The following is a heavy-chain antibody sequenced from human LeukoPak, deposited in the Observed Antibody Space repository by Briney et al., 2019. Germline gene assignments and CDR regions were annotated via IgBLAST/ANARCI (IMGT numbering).Heavy chain of an antibody. CDR2: INHSGST. CDR3: ARGRGVVVPAAINY. D-gene: IGHD2-2*01. J-gene: IGHJ4*02. Sequence: PSETRSLTCAVYGGSFSGYYWSWIRQPPGKGLEWIGEINHSGSTNYNPSLKSRVTISVDTSKNQFSLKLSSVTAADTAVYYCARGRGVVVPAAINYWGKGTLVTVSS. CDR1: GGSFSGYY. V-gene: IGHV4-34*01.